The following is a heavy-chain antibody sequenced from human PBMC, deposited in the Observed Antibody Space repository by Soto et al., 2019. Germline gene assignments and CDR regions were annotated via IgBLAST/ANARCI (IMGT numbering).Heavy chain of an antibody. V-gene: IGHV3-48*01. J-gene: IGHJ4*02. Sequence: AASGESLKISVVTGSLKAPGKGLEWVSYISSSSSTIYYADSVKGRFTISRDNAKNSLYLQMNSLGAEDTAVYYCARDYSSYGPFDYWGQGTLVTVSS. CDR2: ISSSSSTI. CDR1: GESLKISV. D-gene: IGHD5-18*01. CDR3: ARDYSSYGPFDY.